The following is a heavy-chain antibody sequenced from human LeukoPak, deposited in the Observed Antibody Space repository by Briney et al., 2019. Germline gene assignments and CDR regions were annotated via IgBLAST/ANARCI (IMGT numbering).Heavy chain of an antibody. CDR1: GFTFSSYG. J-gene: IGHJ4*02. Sequence: GGSLRLSCAASGFTFSSYGMHWVRQAPGKGLEWVALIGYDGTNEYYADSVKGRFTISRDNSKNTLYLQMNSLRAEDTAVYYCAKDLLVDDYGGKGAFDYWGQGTLVTVSS. CDR3: AKDLLVDDYGGKGAFDY. CDR2: IGYDGTNE. D-gene: IGHD4-23*01. V-gene: IGHV3-30*02.